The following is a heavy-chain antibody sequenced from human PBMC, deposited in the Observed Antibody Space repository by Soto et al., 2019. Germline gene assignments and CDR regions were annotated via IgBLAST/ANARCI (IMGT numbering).Heavy chain of an antibody. V-gene: IGHV1-3*01. D-gene: IGHD2-21*02. J-gene: IGHJ4*02. Sequence: ASVKVSCKASGYTFTSYAMHWVRQAPGQRLEWMGWINAGNGNTKYSQKFQGRVTITRDTSASTAHMELSSLRSEDTAVYYCARSAVTVYFDYWGQGTLVTVSS. CDR1: GYTFTSYA. CDR3: ARSAVTVYFDY. CDR2: INAGNGNT.